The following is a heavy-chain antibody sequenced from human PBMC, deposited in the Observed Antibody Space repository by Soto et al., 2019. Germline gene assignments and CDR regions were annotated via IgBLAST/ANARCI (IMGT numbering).Heavy chain of an antibody. Sequence: GGSLRLSCAASGFTFSSYSMNWVRQAPGKGLEWVSSISSSSSYIYYADSVKGRFTISRDNAKNSLYLQMNCLRAEDTDVYYCASFPGYKGSITGTADYWGQGTLVTVSS. V-gene: IGHV3-21*01. CDR2: ISSSSSYI. CDR1: GFTFSSYS. CDR3: ASFPGYKGSITGTADY. J-gene: IGHJ4*02. D-gene: IGHD1-7*01.